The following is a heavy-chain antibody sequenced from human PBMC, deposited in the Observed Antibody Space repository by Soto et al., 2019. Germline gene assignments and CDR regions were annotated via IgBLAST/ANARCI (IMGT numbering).Heavy chain of an antibody. CDR3: AKESAYLYRQQLVWDY. J-gene: IGHJ4*02. V-gene: IGHV3-30*18. CDR1: GFTFSSYG. CDR2: ISYDGSNK. Sequence: GGSLRLSCAASGFTFSSYGMHWVRQAPGKGLEWVAVISYDGSNKYYADSVKGRFTISRDNSKNTLYLQMNSLRAEDTAVYYCAKESAYLYRQQLVWDYWGQGTLVTVSS. D-gene: IGHD6-13*01.